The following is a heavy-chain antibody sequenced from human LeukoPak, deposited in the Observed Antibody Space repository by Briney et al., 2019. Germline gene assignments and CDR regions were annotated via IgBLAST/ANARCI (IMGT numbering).Heavy chain of an antibody. Sequence: PSETLSLTCTVSSGSITSYYWSWIRQPPGKGLEWIGYIFYSGGTSYNPSLKSRVTISVDTSKNQFSLRLSSVTAADTAVYYCARLGYYGSGSYPDYWGQGTLVTVSS. J-gene: IGHJ4*02. CDR2: IFYSGGT. CDR1: SGSITSYY. D-gene: IGHD3-10*01. CDR3: ARLGYYGSGSYPDY. V-gene: IGHV4-59*01.